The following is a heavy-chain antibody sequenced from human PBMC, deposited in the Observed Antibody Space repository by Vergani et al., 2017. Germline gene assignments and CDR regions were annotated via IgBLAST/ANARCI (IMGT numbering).Heavy chain of an antibody. D-gene: IGHD1-26*01. CDR3: AKDPRGSSDNYYYYYGMDV. V-gene: IGHV3-30*02. CDR1: GFTFSSYG. J-gene: IGHJ6*02. Sequence: QVQLVESGGGVVQPGRSLRLSCAASGFTFSSYGVHWVRQAPGRGLESVTFTRPHEDGAFYSASVRGRFTVSRDNSKNTLYLQMNSLRAEDTAVYYCAKDPRGSSDNYYYYYGMDVWGQGTTVTVSS. CDR2: TRPHEDGA.